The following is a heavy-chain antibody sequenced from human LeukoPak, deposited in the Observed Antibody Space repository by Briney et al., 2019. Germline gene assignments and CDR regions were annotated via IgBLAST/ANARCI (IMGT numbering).Heavy chain of an antibody. CDR2: IYTSGST. CDR1: GGSISSGSYY. V-gene: IGHV4-61*02. CDR3: ARGLYGDYGDY. J-gene: IGHJ4*02. Sequence: SQTLSLTCTVSGGSISSGSYYWGWIRQPAGKGLEGIGRIYTSGSTNYNPSLKTRVTISVDTSKNQFSLKLSSVTAADTAVYYCARGLYGDYGDYWGQGTLVTVSS. D-gene: IGHD4-17*01.